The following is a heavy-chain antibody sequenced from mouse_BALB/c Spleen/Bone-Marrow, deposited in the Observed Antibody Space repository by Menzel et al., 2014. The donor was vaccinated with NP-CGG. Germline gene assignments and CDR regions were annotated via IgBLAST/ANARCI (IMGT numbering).Heavy chain of an antibody. CDR1: GFTFSSYA. V-gene: IGHV5-9-3*01. Sequence: EVKLEESGGGLVKPGGSLKPSCAASGFTFSSYAMSWVRQTPEKRLEWVATISSGGSYTYYPDSVKGRFTISRDNAKNTLYLQMSSLRSEDTAMYYCARHYYGSSYYFDYWGQGTTLTVSS. J-gene: IGHJ2*01. CDR3: ARHYYGSSYYFDY. CDR2: ISSGGSYT. D-gene: IGHD1-1*01.